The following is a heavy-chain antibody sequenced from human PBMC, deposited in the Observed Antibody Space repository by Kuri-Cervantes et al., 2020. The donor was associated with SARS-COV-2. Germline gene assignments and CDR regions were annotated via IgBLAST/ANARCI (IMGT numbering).Heavy chain of an antibody. CDR1: GFTFSSYG. CDR3: ARDPQYRGQYYYYGLDV. J-gene: IGHJ6*01. V-gene: IGHV3-33*08. Sequence: GESLKISCAASGFTFSSYGMHWVRQAPGKGLEWVAVIWYDGSKNFYADSLKDRFTISRDNFNNMLYLQMNDLRAEDTAVYYCARDPQYRGQYYYYGLDVWGQGATVTVSS. D-gene: IGHD3-16*01. CDR2: IWYDGSKN.